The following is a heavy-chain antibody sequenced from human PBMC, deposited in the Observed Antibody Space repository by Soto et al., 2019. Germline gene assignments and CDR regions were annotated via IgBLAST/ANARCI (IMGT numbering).Heavy chain of an antibody. CDR2: IYATGTT. J-gene: IGHJ5*02. V-gene: IGHV4-4*07. CDR3: VRDGTKTLREWFDP. D-gene: IGHD1-1*01. CDR1: GASISGFY. Sequence: SETLSLTGTVSGASISGFYCSWIRKSAGKGLEWIGRIYATGTTDYNPSLKSRVMMSVETSKKQFSLKLRSVTAADTAVYYCVRDGTKTLREWFDPLGQ.